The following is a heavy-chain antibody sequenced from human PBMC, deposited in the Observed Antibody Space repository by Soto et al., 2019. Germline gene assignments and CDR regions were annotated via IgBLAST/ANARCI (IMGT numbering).Heavy chain of an antibody. CDR2: VSGNGDNT. V-gene: IGHV3-23*01. D-gene: IGHD3-10*01. CDR3: AKDKYSGSGRYKYYYFYHGMDV. CDR1: GFTFSTYA. J-gene: IGHJ6*02. Sequence: GGSLRLSCAASGFTFSTYALSWVRQAPGKGLEWVSTVSGNGDNTYFADSVKGRFTISRDNSKDTLFLQMNSLRGGDTAVYYCAKDKYSGSGRYKYYYFYHGMDVWGQGTTVTVSS.